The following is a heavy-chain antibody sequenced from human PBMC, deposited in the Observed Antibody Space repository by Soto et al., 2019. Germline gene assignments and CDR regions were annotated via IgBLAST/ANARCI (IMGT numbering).Heavy chain of an antibody. CDR1: GFTFSRHA. V-gene: IGHV3-23*01. CDR2: ISNSDDST. D-gene: IGHD4-17*01. Sequence: EVQLLESGGGLVQPGGSLRLYCPTSGFTFSRHAMTWVRQAPGRGLQWGSSISNSDDSTYYAASVKGRFTISRDISRSTLYLQMDSLRAEDTAVYYCAKGYGDSDSWGQGTQVTVSS. J-gene: IGHJ4*02. CDR3: AKGYGDSDS.